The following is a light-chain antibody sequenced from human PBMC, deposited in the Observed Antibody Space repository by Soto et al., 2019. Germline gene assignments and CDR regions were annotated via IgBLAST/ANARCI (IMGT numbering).Light chain of an antibody. J-gene: IGLJ1*01. CDR3: CSYAGSYTLYV. CDR1: SSDVGGYNY. V-gene: IGLV2-11*01. Sequence: QSALTQPRSVSGSPGQSVTISCTGTSSDVGGYNYVSWHQQHPGTAPKLMIYDVSMRPSGVPDRFSGSKSGNTASLTISGLQAEDEADYYCCSYAGSYTLYVFGTGTKLTVL. CDR2: DVS.